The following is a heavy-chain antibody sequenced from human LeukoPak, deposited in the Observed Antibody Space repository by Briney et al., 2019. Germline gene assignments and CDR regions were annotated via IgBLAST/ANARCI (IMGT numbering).Heavy chain of an antibody. CDR3: ARVVLLWFGESTSYYYGMDV. V-gene: IGHV1-69*06. J-gene: IGHJ6*04. D-gene: IGHD3-10*01. CDR1: GGTFSSYA. Sequence: SEKVSCKASGGTFSSYAISWVRQAPGQPLEWMGGSIPIFGTANYAQKFQGRVTITADKSTSTAYMSLSSLRSEDTAVYYCARVVLLWFGESTSYYYGMDVWGKGTTVTVSS. CDR2: SIPIFGTA.